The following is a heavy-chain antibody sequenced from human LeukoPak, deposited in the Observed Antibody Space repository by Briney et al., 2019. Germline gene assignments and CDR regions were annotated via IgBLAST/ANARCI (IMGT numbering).Heavy chain of an antibody. Sequence: SETLSLTCTVSGGSFSSYYWSWIRQPPGKGLEWIGNIYDSGSTNYNPSLKSRVTISVDTSKNQCTLKWSSVTAADTAVYYCARQSISGSSLSYFDYWGQGTLVNVSS. CDR2: IYDSGST. CDR3: ARQSISGSSLSYFDY. J-gene: IGHJ4*02. D-gene: IGHD3-22*01. V-gene: IGHV4-59*01. CDR1: GGSFSSYY.